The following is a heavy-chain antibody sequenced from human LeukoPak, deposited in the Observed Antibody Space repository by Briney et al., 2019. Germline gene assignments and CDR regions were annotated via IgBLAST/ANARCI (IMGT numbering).Heavy chain of an antibody. D-gene: IGHD5-18*01. Sequence: SETLSLTCTVSGGSISSSSYYSGWIRQPPGKGLGWIGNIYYTGSTSYSPPLKSRVTVSKDTSNDQFSLKLSSVTAADTAVYYCARVKKVDTSIDYWGQGTLVT. CDR2: IYYTGST. CDR3: ARVKKVDTSIDY. V-gene: IGHV4-39*01. CDR1: GGSISSSSYY. J-gene: IGHJ4*02.